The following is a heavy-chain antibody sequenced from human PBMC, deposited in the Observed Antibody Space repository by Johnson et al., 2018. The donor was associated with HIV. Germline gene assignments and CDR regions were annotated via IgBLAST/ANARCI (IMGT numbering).Heavy chain of an antibody. CDR3: TRGLPGYYDSSGYPSGGHAFDI. V-gene: IGHV3-20*04. J-gene: IGHJ3*02. Sequence: VQLVQSGGGVVRPGGSLILSCEGSGFSFDDYGMNWVRQGPGKGLEWVSGVKWNGGSTGYADSVKGRFTISRDNAKNSLYLQMNSLRAEDTAVYSCTRGLPGYYDSSGYPSGGHAFDIWGQGTMVTVSS. D-gene: IGHD3-22*01. CDR1: GFSFDDYG. CDR2: VKWNGGST.